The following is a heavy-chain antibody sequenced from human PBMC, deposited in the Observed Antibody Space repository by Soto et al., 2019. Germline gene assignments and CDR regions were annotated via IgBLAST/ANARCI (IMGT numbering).Heavy chain of an antibody. V-gene: IGHV1-69*01. CDR3: ARGGSVMTYDFWSGYDW. D-gene: IGHD3-3*01. CDR2: IIPIFGTA. J-gene: IGHJ4*02. Sequence: QVPLVQSGAEVRKPGSSVRVSCKASGGSFNRHTISWVRQAPGQGLEWMGGIIPIFGTANHAQKFQGRVTIIADESTSTVYMELSSLRSDDTAVYYCARGGSVMTYDFWSGYDWWGQGTLVTVSS. CDR1: GGSFNRHT.